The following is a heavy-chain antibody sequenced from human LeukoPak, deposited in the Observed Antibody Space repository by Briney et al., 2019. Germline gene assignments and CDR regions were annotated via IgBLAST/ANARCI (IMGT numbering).Heavy chain of an antibody. CDR3: ARAVCYSGGTCYSDYNDY. CDR1: GFTFSDYY. J-gene: IGHJ4*02. CDR2: TRNRANGYTT. Sequence: GGSLRLSCAASGFTFSDYYMDWVRQAPGKGLEWVGRTRNRANGYTTEYAASVEGRFTVSRDNSKNSLFLQMNGLKPEDTAVYFCARAVCYSGGTCYSDYNDYWGQGALVTVSS. V-gene: IGHV3-72*01. D-gene: IGHD2-15*01.